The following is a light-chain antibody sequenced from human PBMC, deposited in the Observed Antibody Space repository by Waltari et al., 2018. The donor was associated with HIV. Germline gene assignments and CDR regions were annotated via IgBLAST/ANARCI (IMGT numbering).Light chain of an antibody. CDR2: QDS. Sequence: SYELTQPPSVSVSPGQTASITCSGDTLGDKYACWYQQKPGQSPVLVSYQDSNRPSGIPERFSGSNSGNTAPLTISGTQAMDEADYYCQAWDSSTVVFGGGTKLTVL. V-gene: IGLV3-1*01. CDR1: TLGDKY. CDR3: QAWDSSTVV. J-gene: IGLJ2*01.